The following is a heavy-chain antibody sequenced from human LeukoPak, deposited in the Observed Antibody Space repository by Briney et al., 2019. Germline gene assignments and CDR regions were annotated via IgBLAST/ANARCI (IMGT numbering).Heavy chain of an antibody. V-gene: IGHV4-61*02. Sequence: TSETLSLTCTVSGGSISSGSYYWSWIRQPAGKGLEWIGRIYTSGSTNYNPSLKSRVTISVDTSKNQFSLKLSSVTAADTAVYYCAREPGGARYSGYDPFDYWGQGTLVTVSS. CDR2: IYTSGST. CDR3: AREPGGARYSGYDPFDY. D-gene: IGHD5-12*01. J-gene: IGHJ4*02. CDR1: GGSISSGSYY.